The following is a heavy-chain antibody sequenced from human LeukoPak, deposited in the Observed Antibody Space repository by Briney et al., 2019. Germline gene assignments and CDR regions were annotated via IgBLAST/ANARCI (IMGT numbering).Heavy chain of an antibody. CDR1: GFFINNGYY. D-gene: IGHD2-15*01. V-gene: IGHV4-38-2*02. CDR3: ARRISGAWFDP. J-gene: IGHJ5*02. CDR2: INHSGST. Sequence: SETLSLTCSVSGFFINNGYYWGWIRQPPGKGLDWIGIINHSGSTYYNPSLQSRVTMSVDTSKNQFSLKLSSVTAADTALYYCARRISGAWFDPWGQGTLVTVSS.